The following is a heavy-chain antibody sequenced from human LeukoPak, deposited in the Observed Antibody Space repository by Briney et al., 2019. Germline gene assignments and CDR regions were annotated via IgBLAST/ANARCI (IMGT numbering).Heavy chain of an antibody. J-gene: IGHJ3*02. V-gene: IGHV1-69*06. CDR3: AKDLYYGSGSHYAFDI. Sequence: SVKVSCKAAGGSFSSYAISWGRQAPGQGHGWMGVVILIFGTANYAQKVQGRGTITADKSTSTDYMELSSLRSDDTAVYYCAKDLYYGSGSHYAFDIWGQGTMVTVSS. D-gene: IGHD3-10*01. CDR2: VILIFGTA. CDR1: GGSFSSYA.